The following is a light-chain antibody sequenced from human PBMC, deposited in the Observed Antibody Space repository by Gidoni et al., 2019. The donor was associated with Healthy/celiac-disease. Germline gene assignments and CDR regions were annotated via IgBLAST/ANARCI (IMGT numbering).Light chain of an antibody. V-gene: IGKV1-33*01. CDR3: QQYDNLLIT. CDR2: DAS. CDR1: QDISNY. Sequence: IQIPPSPSSLSASVGDRVTITCQASQDISNYLNWYQPKPGKAPKLLIYDASNLETGVPSRFSGSGSGTDFTFTISSLQPEDIATYYCQQYDNLLITFGQGTRLEIK. J-gene: IGKJ5*01.